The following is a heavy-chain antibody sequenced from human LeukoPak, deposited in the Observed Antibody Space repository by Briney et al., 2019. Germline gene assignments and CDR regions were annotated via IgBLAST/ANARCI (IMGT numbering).Heavy chain of an antibody. V-gene: IGHV4-59*08. CDR2: VHSSGNT. Sequence: SETLSLTCTVSHGSISNYYWTWIRQPPGKGLEWLGYVHSSGNTNYNPSLKRRVTISLGTSKNQFSLKLSSVTAADTAVYYCARHLSDSSVGIAYWGQGTLLTVPA. J-gene: IGHJ4*02. CDR3: ARHLSDSSVGIAY. D-gene: IGHD2/OR15-2a*01. CDR1: HGSISNYY.